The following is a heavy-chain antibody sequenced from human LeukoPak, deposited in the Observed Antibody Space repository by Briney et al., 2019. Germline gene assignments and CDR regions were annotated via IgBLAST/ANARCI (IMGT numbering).Heavy chain of an antibody. CDR3: AKDQTRSGSYVDY. CDR2: IYSGGST. CDR1: GFTVSSNY. V-gene: IGHV3-53*05. D-gene: IGHD1-26*01. Sequence: PGGSLRLSCAASGFTVSSNYMSWVRQAPGKGLEWVSVIYSGGSTYYADSVKGRFTISRDNSKNTLYLQMNSLRAEDTAVYYCAKDQTRSGSYVDYWGQGTLVTVSS. J-gene: IGHJ4*02.